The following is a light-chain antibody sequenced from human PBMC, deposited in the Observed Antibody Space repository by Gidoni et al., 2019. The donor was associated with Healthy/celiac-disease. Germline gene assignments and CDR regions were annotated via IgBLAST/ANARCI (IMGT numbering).Light chain of an antibody. V-gene: IGLV3-19*01. CDR1: SLRSYY. CDR3: NSRDSSGIL. J-gene: IGLJ2*01. CDR2: GKN. Sequence: SSELTQAPAVSVALGQTVRITCQGGSLRSYYASWYQQKPGQAPVLVIYGKNNRPSGIPDRFSGSSSGNTASLTITGAQAEDEADYYCNSRDSSGILFGGGTKLTVL.